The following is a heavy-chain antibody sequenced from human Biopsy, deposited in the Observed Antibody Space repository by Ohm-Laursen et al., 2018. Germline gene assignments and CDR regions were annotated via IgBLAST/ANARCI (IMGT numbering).Heavy chain of an antibody. J-gene: IGHJ4*02. CDR3: ARDPLNGHKHFDY. D-gene: IGHD2-8*01. CDR2: INCKTGAT. V-gene: IGHV1-2*02. CDR1: SYTFTDYN. Sequence: ASVKASCNASSYTFTDYNIHWMRQAPGHGLEWLGYINCKTGATNYAQKFQGTVTMTRDTSISTAYLALGSLRSADTAIYYCARDPLNGHKHFDYWGQGSLVTVSS.